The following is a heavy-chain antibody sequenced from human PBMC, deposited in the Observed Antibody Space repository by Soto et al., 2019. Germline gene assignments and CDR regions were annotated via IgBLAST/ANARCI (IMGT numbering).Heavy chain of an antibody. V-gene: IGHV4-59*01. Sequence: SETLSLTCTVSGVSISSYYWSWLRQPPGKGLEWIGYIYYSGSTNYNPSLKSRVTISVDTSKNQFSLKLSSVTAADTAVYYCARDLGYNREGDSWFDPWGQGTLVTVSS. D-gene: IGHD1-20*01. CDR2: IYYSGST. CDR1: GVSISSYY. J-gene: IGHJ5*02. CDR3: ARDLGYNREGDSWFDP.